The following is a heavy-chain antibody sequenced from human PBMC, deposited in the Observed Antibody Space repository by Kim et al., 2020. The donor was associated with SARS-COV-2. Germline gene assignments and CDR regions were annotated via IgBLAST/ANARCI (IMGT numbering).Heavy chain of an antibody. CDR2: IKQDGTEK. D-gene: IGHD3-9*01. V-gene: IGHV3-7*01. CDR1: GFTFSSYW. J-gene: IGHJ6*02. Sequence: GGSLRLSCAASGFTFSSYWMTWVRQAPGKGLEWVANIKQDGTEKYYVDSVKGRFTISRDNAKKSLYLQMNSLRAEDTAVYYCARDRPEPYYDILTGYSYYYGMDVWGQGTTVTVSS. CDR3: ARDRPEPYYDILTGYSYYYGMDV.